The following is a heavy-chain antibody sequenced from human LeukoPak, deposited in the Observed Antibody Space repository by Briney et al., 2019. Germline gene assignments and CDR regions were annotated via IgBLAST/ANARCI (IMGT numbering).Heavy chain of an antibody. CDR3: ARLSSSWILDY. D-gene: IGHD6-13*01. CDR1: GGSTSSSNYF. J-gene: IGHJ4*02. Sequence: SETLSLTCTVSGGSTSSSNYFWGWIRQPPGKGLEWIGSIYYSGSTYYNPSLKSRVTISVDTSKNQFSLNLNSVTAADTAVYYCARLSSSWILDYWGQGTLVTVSS. CDR2: IYYSGST. V-gene: IGHV4-39*01.